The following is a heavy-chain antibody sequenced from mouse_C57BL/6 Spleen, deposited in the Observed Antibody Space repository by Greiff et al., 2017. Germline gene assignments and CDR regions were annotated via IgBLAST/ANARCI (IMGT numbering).Heavy chain of an antibody. CDR3: AREDDYDAAY. Sequence: VQLQQSGAELARPGASVKMSCKASGYTFTSYGISWVKQRTGQGLEWIGEIYPRSGNTYYNEKFKGKATLTADKSSSTAYMELLSLTSEDSAVYFGAREDDYDAAYWGQGTLVTVSA. V-gene: IGHV1-81*01. D-gene: IGHD2-4*01. CDR1: GYTFTSYG. CDR2: IYPRSGNT. J-gene: IGHJ3*01.